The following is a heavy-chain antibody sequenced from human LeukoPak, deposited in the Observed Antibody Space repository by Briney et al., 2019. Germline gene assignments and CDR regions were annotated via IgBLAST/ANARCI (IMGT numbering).Heavy chain of an antibody. CDR3: AREGCSSTSCYPGEKKWFDP. D-gene: IGHD2-2*01. CDR1: GGSISSYY. J-gene: IGHJ5*02. V-gene: IGHV4-59*13. Sequence: SETLSLTCTVSGGSISSYYWSWIRQPPGKGLEWIGYIYYSGSTNYNPSLKSRVTISVDTSKNQFSLKLSSVTAADPAVYYCAREGCSSTSCYPGEKKWFDPWGQGTLVTVSS. CDR2: IYYSGST.